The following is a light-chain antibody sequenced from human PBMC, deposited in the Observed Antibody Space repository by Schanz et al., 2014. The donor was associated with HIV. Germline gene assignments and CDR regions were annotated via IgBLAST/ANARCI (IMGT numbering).Light chain of an antibody. Sequence: QSALTQPASVSGSPGQSVTISCSGSSNDVGTYDFVSWYQQHPGKAPTVMIYDVSNRPSGVSNRFSGSKSGNTASLTISGLQAEDEADYYCVSYTGTNNPVFGGGTKVTVL. J-gene: IGLJ2*01. CDR1: SNDVGTYDF. CDR2: DVS. CDR3: VSYTGTNNPV. V-gene: IGLV2-14*03.